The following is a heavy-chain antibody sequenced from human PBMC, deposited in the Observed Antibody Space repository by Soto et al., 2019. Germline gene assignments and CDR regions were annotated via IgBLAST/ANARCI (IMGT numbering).Heavy chain of an antibody. J-gene: IGHJ4*02. CDR2: ISYDGSNK. D-gene: IGHD1-26*01. V-gene: IGHV3-30*18. Sequence: GGSLRLSCAASGFTFSSYGMHWVRQAPGKGLEWVAVISYDGSNKYDADSVKGRFTISRDNSKNTLYLQMNSLRAEDTAVYYCAKDRGGQWELPRTPDYWGQGTLVTVSS. CDR3: AKDRGGQWELPRTPDY. CDR1: GFTFSSYG.